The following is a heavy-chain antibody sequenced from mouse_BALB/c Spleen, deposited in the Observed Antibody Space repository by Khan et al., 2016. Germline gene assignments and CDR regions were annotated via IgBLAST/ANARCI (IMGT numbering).Heavy chain of an antibody. CDR2: INTETGEP. Sequence: QIQLVQSGPELKKPGETVKISCKASGYTFTDYSMHWVKQAPGKGLKWMGWINTETGEPTYADDFKGRFAFSLETSASTAYLQINNLKNEDTATYCWGRRDDCGGFAYWGQGTLVTVSA. J-gene: IGHJ3*01. V-gene: IGHV9-2-1*01. CDR3: GRRDDCGGFAY. D-gene: IGHD2-4*01. CDR1: GYTFTDYS.